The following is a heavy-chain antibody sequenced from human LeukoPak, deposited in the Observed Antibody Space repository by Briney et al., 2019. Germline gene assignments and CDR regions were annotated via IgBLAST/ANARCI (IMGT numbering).Heavy chain of an antibody. V-gene: IGHV4-59*01. Sequence: SETLSLTCNVSGASISGSYWSWIRQPPGKGLEWIGYSYYSGNTNYNPSLKSRVSISIDASKSQFSLRLTSVTAADTAVYYCARDEHGDFQGFDYWGQGTRVTVSS. CDR3: ARDEHGDFQGFDY. D-gene: IGHD4-17*01. J-gene: IGHJ4*02. CDR1: GASISGSY. CDR2: SYYSGNT.